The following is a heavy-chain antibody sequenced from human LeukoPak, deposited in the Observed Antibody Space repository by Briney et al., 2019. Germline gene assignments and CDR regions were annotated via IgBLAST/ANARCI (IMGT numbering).Heavy chain of an antibody. V-gene: IGHV4-34*01. Sequence: GSLRLSCAASGFTFSNAWMSWVRQAPGKGLEWIGEINHVETANYNPSLKSRVAISVDTSKSQFSLRLNSVTAADTAVYYCARPGDISSWYDYWGQGTVVTVSS. D-gene: IGHD6-13*01. CDR3: ARPGDISSWYDY. J-gene: IGHJ4*02. CDR1: GFTFSNAW. CDR2: INHVETA.